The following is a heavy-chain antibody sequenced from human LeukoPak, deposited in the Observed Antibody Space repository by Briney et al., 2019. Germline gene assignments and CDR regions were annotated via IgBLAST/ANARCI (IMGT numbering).Heavy chain of an antibody. V-gene: IGHV4-4*02. J-gene: IGHJ4*02. CDR2: IFHSGNT. CDR1: GGSISSSNW. CDR3: ARVTLPASSSGAYSFDY. Sequence: PSGTLSLTCAVSGGSISSSNWWSWDRQPPGKGLEWIGEIFHSGNTNYNPPLKSRVTMSVDKSKNQFSLKLSSVTAADTAVYYCARVTLPASSSGAYSFDYWGQGTLVTVSS. D-gene: IGHD6-19*01.